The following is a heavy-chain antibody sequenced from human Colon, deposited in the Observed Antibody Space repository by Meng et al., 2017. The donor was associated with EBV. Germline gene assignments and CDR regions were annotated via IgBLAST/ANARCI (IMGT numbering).Heavy chain of an antibody. CDR1: GGSHSSCNPN. Sequence: QVQLARLGPELGNTAMTLSLPCSASGGSHSSCNPNWCLIRQHPGKRLEYIGYIYYNGSTYYNPSLKIRVIISVETTKNQFSLRLNSVTAAYTAVYYCTNLYGDSSVWYFDLWGRGTLVTVSS. CDR2: IYYNGST. CDR3: TNLYGDSSVWYFDL. D-gene: IGHD4-17*01. V-gene: IGHV4-31*03. J-gene: IGHJ2*01.